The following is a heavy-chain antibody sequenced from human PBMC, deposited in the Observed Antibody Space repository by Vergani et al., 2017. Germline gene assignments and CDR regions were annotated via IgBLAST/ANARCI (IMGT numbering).Heavy chain of an antibody. CDR3: AKEGLTIFGVVIAYFDY. J-gene: IGHJ4*02. CDR2: ISGSGGST. Sequence: EVQLLESGGGLVQPGGSLRLSCAASGFTFSSYAMSWVLQAPGKGLEWVSAISGSGGSTYYADSVKGRFTISRDNSKNTLYLQINSLRAEDTAVYYCAKEGLTIFGVVIAYFDYWGQGTLVTVSS. V-gene: IGHV3-23*01. CDR1: GFTFSSYA. D-gene: IGHD3-3*01.